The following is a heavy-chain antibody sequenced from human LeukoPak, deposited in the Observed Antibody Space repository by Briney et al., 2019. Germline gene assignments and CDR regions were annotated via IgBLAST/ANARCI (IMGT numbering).Heavy chain of an antibody. CDR2: INYSGNT. J-gene: IGHJ5*02. V-gene: IGHV4-39*07. Sequence: PSETLSLTCTVSGGSISSSGYYWGWIRQPPGKEMEWIGIINYSGNTHYNSPLKSRVTISVDTSNNQFSLNLSSVTAADTAVYYCARTDYRAWGQGTLVTVSS. D-gene: IGHD4-11*01. CDR3: ARTDYRA. CDR1: GGSISSSGYY.